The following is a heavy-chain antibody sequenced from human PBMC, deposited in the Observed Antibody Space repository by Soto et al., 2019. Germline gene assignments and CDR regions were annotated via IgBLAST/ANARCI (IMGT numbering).Heavy chain of an antibody. D-gene: IGHD3-10*01. CDR2: INPVTETP. Sequence: QVQLVQSGAEGKKPGASVKVSCKASGYTFTGHYLHWVQQAPGQRPEWMGWINPVTETPNNAEKFQGRVTITADKSTTTVYMELSSLTFDDTAVYFCARGNKGPGHYGPGSQGWYGPWGQGTLVTVSS. CDR3: ARGNKGPGHYGPGSQGWYGP. CDR1: GYTFTGHY. J-gene: IGHJ5*02. V-gene: IGHV1-2*02.